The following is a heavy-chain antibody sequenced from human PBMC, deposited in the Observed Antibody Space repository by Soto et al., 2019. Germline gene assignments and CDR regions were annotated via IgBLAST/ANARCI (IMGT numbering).Heavy chain of an antibody. Sequence: EVRLLDSGGGLVQPGGSLRLSCAASGFSFSTYAITWARQAPGKGLEWVSAITPRGDKTYYTGSVKGRFAVSRDNLKNTVSLQMDCLRAEETAIYCSAQERPKVWGLYKVDDWGQGALVTVYS. CDR1: GFSFSTYA. CDR2: ITPRGDKT. CDR3: AQERPKVWGLYKVDD. D-gene: IGHD3-16*01. J-gene: IGHJ4*02. V-gene: IGHV3-23*01.